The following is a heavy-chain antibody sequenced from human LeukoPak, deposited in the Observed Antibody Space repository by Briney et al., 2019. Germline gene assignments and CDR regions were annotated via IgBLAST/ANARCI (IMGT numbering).Heavy chain of an antibody. J-gene: IGHJ4*02. V-gene: IGHV3-23*01. CDR3: AKLHSATITADFDH. D-gene: IGHD1-14*01. CDR1: GFTFSGSA. CDR2: ISIGGDYT. Sequence: PGGSLGLSCAASGFTFSGSAMSWVRQAPRKGLEWVSGISIGGDYTYYADSVKGRFTISRDNSKNTLSLQMSNLRAEDTAIYYCAKLHSATITADFDHWGQGTLVTVSS.